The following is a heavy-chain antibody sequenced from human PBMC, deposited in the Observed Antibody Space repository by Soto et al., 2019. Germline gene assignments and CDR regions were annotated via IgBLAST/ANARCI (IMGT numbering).Heavy chain of an antibody. CDR3: GKGPVVVRGHLDY. D-gene: IGHD2-21*01. CDR2: ISWNSGSI. V-gene: IGHV3-9*01. CDR1: GFTFDDYA. J-gene: IGHJ4*02. Sequence: EVQLVESGGGLVQPGRSLRLSCAASGFTFDDYAMHWVRQAPGKGLEWVSGISWNSGSIGYADSVKGRVTISRDNAKNSLYLQMNSLRAEDTAFYYCGKGPVVVRGHLDYWGQGTLVTVSS.